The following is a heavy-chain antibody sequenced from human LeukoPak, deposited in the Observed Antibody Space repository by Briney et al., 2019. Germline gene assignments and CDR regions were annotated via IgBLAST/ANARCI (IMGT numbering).Heavy chain of an antibody. V-gene: IGHV1-69*13. CDR3: ARERGYYDSSGSFDY. D-gene: IGHD3-22*01. CDR2: IIPIFGTA. J-gene: IGHJ4*02. Sequence: SVKVSCKASGGTXSSYAISWVRQAPGQGLGWMGGIIPIFGTANYAQKFQGRVTITADESTSTAYMELSSLRSEDTAVYYCARERGYYDSSGSFDYWGQGTLVTVSS. CDR1: GGTXSSYA.